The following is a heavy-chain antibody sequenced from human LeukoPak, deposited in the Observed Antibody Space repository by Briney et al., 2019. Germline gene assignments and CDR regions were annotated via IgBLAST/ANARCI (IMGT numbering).Heavy chain of an antibody. CDR2: IYPDDSET. CDR3: VRQETTVTTAFDY. CDR1: GYSFTNYW. Sequence: GESLKISCKGSGYSFTNYWIGWVRQMPGKGLEWMGIIYPDDSETRYSPSLEGQVTISADKYMRTAYPQWSSLKASDTAMYYCVRQETTVTTAFDYWGQGTLVTVSS. J-gene: IGHJ4*02. V-gene: IGHV5-51*01. D-gene: IGHD4-17*01.